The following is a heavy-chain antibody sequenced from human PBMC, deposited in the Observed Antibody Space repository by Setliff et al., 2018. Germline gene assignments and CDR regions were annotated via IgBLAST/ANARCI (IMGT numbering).Heavy chain of an antibody. J-gene: IGHJ3*02. V-gene: IGHV3-15*07. CDR3: TTDPSATFGGVIGAAFDM. CDR1: GFTFSNAW. Sequence: GGSLRLSCAASGFTFSNAWMNWVRQAPGKGPEWVGRIKGKTDGLATDYAAPVKGRFTISRDDSTNKLYLQMNSLKTEDTAVYYCTTDPSATFGGVIGAAFDMWGQGTMVTVSS. D-gene: IGHD3-16*01. CDR2: IKGKTDGLAT.